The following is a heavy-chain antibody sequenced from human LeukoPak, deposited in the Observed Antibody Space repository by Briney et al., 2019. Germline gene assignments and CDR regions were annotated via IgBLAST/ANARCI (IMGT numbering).Heavy chain of an antibody. D-gene: IGHD3-3*01. CDR2: ISSSSAYI. CDR3: ARDRGGAYDFWSGYYTGYFDY. V-gene: IGHV3-21*01. Sequence: PGGSLRLSCAASGFTFSSYVMHWVRQAPGKGLEWVSSISSSSAYIFYSDSVKGRFTISRDNAKNSLYLQMNSLRAEDTAVYYCARDRGGAYDFWSGYYTGYFDYWGQGTLVPVSS. CDR1: GFTFSSYV. J-gene: IGHJ4*02.